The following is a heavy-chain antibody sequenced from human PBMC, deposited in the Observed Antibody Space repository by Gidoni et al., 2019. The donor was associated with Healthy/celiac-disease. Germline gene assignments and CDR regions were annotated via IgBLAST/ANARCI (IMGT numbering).Heavy chain of an antibody. J-gene: IGHJ4*02. CDR1: GSSISSSSYY. D-gene: IGHD2-15*01. V-gene: IGHV4-39*01. Sequence: QLQLQEAGPGLGKPSETLPLPCTVSGSSISSSSYYWGWIRQPPGKGLEWLGSLYSSGSTYYNPSLKSRVTISVDTSTPQFSLKLSSVTAADTAVYYCAGRAVLYYWGQGTLVTVSS. CDR3: AGRAVLYY. CDR2: LYSSGST.